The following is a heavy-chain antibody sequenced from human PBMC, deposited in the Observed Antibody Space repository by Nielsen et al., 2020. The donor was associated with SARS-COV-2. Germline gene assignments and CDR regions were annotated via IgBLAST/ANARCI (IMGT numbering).Heavy chain of an antibody. CDR3: AKDGVVRGDALDL. Sequence: GALRLSCAASGFTFNIYAMAWVRRAPGRGLQWVTGVSASGGSTYYTDSVKGRFSISRDNSKNTLFLQMHSLRVEDTALYYCAKDGVVRGDALDLWGQGTMVTVSS. D-gene: IGHD3-10*01. J-gene: IGHJ3*01. V-gene: IGHV3-23*01. CDR1: GFTFNIYA. CDR2: VSASGGST.